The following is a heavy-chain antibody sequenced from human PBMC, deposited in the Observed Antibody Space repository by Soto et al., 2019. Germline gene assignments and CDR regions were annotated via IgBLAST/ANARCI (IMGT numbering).Heavy chain of an antibody. CDR2: ISGYNGNT. CDR3: ARSAASGNYGPDDNGMDV. CDR1: GYTFTSHG. D-gene: IGHD3-10*01. V-gene: IGHV1-18*04. Sequence: QVHLVQSGAEVKKPGASVKVSCKASGYTFTSHGISWVRQAPGQGLQWMGWISGYNGNTDYAQKFQGRVTMTTDTATKTAYMERRSMRSDDTAVYFCARSAASGNYGPDDNGMDVWGQGTTVTVSS. J-gene: IGHJ6*02.